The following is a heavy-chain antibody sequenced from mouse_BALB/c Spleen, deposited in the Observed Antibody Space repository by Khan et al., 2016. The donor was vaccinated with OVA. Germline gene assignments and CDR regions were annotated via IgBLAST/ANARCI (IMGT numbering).Heavy chain of an antibody. CDR2: IYWDDEK. D-gene: IGHD2-4*01. CDR1: GFSLTTSGMG. J-gene: IGHJ3*01. CDR3: VRNRYDYDPWFAY. Sequence: QVTLKESGPGILQPSQTLSLTCSFSGFSLTTSGMGVTWIRQPSGKGLEWLAHIYWDDEKRYNPSLKSRLTISKDTSRIQVFLKLTSVDTADTATYYCVRNRYDYDPWFAYWGQGTLVTVSA. V-gene: IGHV8-12*01.